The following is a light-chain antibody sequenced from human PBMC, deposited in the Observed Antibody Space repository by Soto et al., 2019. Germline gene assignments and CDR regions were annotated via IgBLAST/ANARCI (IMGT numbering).Light chain of an antibody. CDR2: AAS. Sequence: DIRMTQSPSSLSASVGDRVTITCRASQTILSYLNWYQQKPGQAPKVLIYAASTLQTGVPSRFSGGGSGTDFTLTISSLQPEDVATYYCQKYNSAPWTFGQGTKVDIK. CDR1: QTILSY. V-gene: IGKV1-27*01. J-gene: IGKJ1*01. CDR3: QKYNSAPWT.